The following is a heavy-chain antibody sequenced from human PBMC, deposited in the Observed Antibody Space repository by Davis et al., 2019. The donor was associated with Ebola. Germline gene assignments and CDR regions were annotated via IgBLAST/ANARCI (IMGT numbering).Heavy chain of an antibody. CDR3: ASLMTTVTSGDS. D-gene: IGHD4-17*01. J-gene: IGHJ4*02. V-gene: IGHV1-69*02. CDR1: AGTFISYS. Sequence: SVKVSCKASAGTFISYSINWVRQAPGQGLEWMGSIIPIVGIANYAQKFQGRVTITADKSTSTVYMELSSLRSEDTAVFYCASLMTTVTSGDSWGQGTLVTVSS. CDR2: IIPIVGIA.